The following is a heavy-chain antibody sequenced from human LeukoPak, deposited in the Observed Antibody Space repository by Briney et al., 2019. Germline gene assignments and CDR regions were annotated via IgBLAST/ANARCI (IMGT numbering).Heavy chain of an antibody. Sequence: GGSLELSCAASGFIFSNYAMTWVRQAPGKGLEWVSSISGNAGSTYYIDSVKGRFTISRDNSKNTLFLQMNSLRAEDTGMYYCAKYGAPGWSGYCDYWGQGTLVTVSS. V-gene: IGHV3-23*01. D-gene: IGHD4/OR15-4a*01. J-gene: IGHJ4*02. CDR1: GFIFSNYA. CDR2: ISGNAGST. CDR3: AKYGAPGWSGYCDY.